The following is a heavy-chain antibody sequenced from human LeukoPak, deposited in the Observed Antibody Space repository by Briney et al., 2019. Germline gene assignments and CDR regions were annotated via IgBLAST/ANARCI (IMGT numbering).Heavy chain of an antibody. CDR3: ARGGYCSSTSCYSWFDP. V-gene: IGHV6-1*01. CDR2: TYYRSKWYN. D-gene: IGHD2-2*02. J-gene: IGHJ5*02. Sequence: SQTLSLTCAISGVSVSSNSAAWNWIRQSTSRGLEWPGRTYYRSKWYNDYAASVKSRITINADTSKNQFSLQLNSVTPEDAAVYYCARGGYCSSTSCYSWFDPWGQGTLVTVSS. CDR1: GVSVSSNSAA.